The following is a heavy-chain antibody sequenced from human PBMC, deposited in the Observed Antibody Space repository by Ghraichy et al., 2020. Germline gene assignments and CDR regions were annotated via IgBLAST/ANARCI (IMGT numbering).Heavy chain of an antibody. CDR3: ATPFPSSSYSSGCY. CDR1: GGSISSSSYY. D-gene: IGHD6-19*01. V-gene: IGHV4-39*07. J-gene: IGHJ4*02. CDR2: IYYSGST. Sequence: SETLSLTCTVSGGSISSSSYYWGWIRQPPGKGLEWIGSIYYSGSTYYNPSLKSRVTISVDTSKNQFSLKLSSVTAADTAVYYCATPFPSSSYSSGCYWGQGTLVTVSS.